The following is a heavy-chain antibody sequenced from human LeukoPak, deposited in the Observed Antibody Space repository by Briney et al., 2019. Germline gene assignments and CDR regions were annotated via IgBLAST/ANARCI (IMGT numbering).Heavy chain of an antibody. Sequence: PSETLSLTCAVSGYSISSGYYWGWIRQPPGKGLEWIGSIYHSGSTYYNPSLKSRVTISVDTSKNRFSLKLSSVTAADTAVYYCAGGGIVVVPAAIDGRDYWGQGTLVTVSS. J-gene: IGHJ4*02. D-gene: IGHD2-2*02. CDR3: AGGGIVVVPAAIDGRDY. CDR2: IYHSGST. CDR1: GYSISSGYY. V-gene: IGHV4-38-2*01.